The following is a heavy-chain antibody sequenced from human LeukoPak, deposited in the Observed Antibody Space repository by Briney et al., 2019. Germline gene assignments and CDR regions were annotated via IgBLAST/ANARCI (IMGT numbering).Heavy chain of an antibody. CDR1: GYTFTSYG. CDR2: ISAYNGNT. D-gene: IGHD3-16*02. V-gene: IGHV1-18*01. J-gene: IGHJ5*02. Sequence: ASVKVSCKASGYTFTSYGISWVRQAPGQGLEWVGWISAYNGNTNYAQKLQGRVTVTTDTSTSTAYMELRSLRSDDTAVYYCARDAYVWGSYRYRNWFDPWGQGTLVTVSS. CDR3: ARDAYVWGSYRYRNWFDP.